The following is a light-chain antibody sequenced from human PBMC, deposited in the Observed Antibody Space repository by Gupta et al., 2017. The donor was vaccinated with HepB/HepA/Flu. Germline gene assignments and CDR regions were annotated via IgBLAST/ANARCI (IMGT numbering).Light chain of an antibody. CDR3: QSYDHMRDGYVV. Sequence: HSVLTQPPSVSGAPAQRVTISCTASSSNIGAGYEVHSYQHLPGAAPKLLIYDNNNRPSGVPDRFSGSKSGASASLAITGLQPEDEADYYCQSYDHMRDGYVVFGGGSKLTVL. CDR2: DNN. CDR1: SSNIGAGYE. V-gene: IGLV1-40*01. J-gene: IGLJ2*01.